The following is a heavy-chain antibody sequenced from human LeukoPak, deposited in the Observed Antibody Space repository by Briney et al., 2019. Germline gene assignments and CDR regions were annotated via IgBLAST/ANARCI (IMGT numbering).Heavy chain of an antibody. D-gene: IGHD3-22*01. CDR2: IHHSGNT. CDR1: GGSVSSGSSF. CDR3: ARDRNYYDSSGYYFAN. J-gene: IGHJ4*02. V-gene: IGHV4-61*01. Sequence: PSETLSLTCTVSGGSVSSGSSFWSWIRQPPGKGLEWIGYIHHSGNTNYNPSLKSRVTISVDTSKSQLSLKLNSVTAADTAVYYCARDRNYYDSSGYYFANWGQGTLVTVSS.